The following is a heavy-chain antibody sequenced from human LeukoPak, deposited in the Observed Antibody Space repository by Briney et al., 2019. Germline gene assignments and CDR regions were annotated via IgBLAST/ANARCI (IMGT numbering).Heavy chain of an antibody. CDR2: IYPGDSDT. J-gene: IGHJ6*02. CDR3: ARNYYDSSGYQPHPYGMDV. V-gene: IGHV5-51*01. Sequence: GESLKISCKASGFTFTNYWIAWVRQMPGKGLEWMGIIYPGDSDTRYSPSFQGQVTISADKSISTAFLQWSSLKASDTAIYYCARNYYDSSGYQPHPYGMDVWGQGTTVTVSS. D-gene: IGHD3-22*01. CDR1: GFTFTNYW.